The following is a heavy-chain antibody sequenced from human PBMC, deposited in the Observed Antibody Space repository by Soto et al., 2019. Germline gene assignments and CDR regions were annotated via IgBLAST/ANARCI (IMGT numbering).Heavy chain of an antibody. J-gene: IGHJ4*02. CDR1: GLTFKTYS. V-gene: IGHV3-48*02. Sequence: EVQLVESGGGLVQPGGSLRLSCAVSGLTFKTYSMNWVRQAPGKGLEWISFVTSSGSTMYYADSVEGRFAISRDNAKNSLYLQMNSLRDEDTAVYFCARDTYNTGYINWGQGTLVTVSS. CDR3: ARDTYNTGYIN. D-gene: IGHD6-19*01. CDR2: VTSSGSTM.